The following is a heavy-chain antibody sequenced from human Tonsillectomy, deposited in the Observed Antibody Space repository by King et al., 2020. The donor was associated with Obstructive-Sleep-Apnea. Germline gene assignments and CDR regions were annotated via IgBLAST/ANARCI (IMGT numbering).Heavy chain of an antibody. CDR1: GGSFSGYY. J-gene: IGHJ4*02. D-gene: IGHD3-22*01. CDR3: ARSRDPYSSGYPYPFGY. CDR2: INHSGST. Sequence: VQLQQWGAGLLKPSETLSLTCAVYGGSFSGYYWSWIRQPPGKGLEWIGEINHSGSTNYNPSLKSRVTISVDTSKNQFSLKLSSVTAADTAVYYCARSRDPYSSGYPYPFGYWGQGPLVTVSS. V-gene: IGHV4-34*01.